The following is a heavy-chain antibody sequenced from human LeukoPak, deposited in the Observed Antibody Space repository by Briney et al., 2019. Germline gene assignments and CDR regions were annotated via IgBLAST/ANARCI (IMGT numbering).Heavy chain of an antibody. CDR2: ISGLSSHI. J-gene: IGHJ4*02. CDR1: GFTFSDYD. D-gene: IGHD3-16*02. V-gene: IGHV3-23*01. Sequence: GGSLRLSCSASGFTFSDYDMTWVRQAPGKGLEWVSSISGLSSHIYYGDSVKGRFSISRDDSKKTVYLQMNTLRAEDTAIYFCARHDSFIPYWGQGTLVTVSS. CDR3: ARHDSFIPY.